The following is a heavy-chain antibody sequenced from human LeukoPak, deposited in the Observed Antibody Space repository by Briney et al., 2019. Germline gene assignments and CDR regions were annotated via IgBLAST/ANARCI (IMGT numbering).Heavy chain of an antibody. Sequence: GGSLRLSCAASGFTFSSYGMHWVRQAPGKGLEWVAVIWYDGSNKYYPDSVKGRFTISRDNSKNTLYLQMNSLRAEDTAVYYCARDSAVAGKGGFDPWGQGTLVTVSS. CDR3: ARDSAVAGKGGFDP. V-gene: IGHV3-33*01. CDR1: GFTFSSYG. CDR2: IWYDGSNK. J-gene: IGHJ5*02. D-gene: IGHD6-19*01.